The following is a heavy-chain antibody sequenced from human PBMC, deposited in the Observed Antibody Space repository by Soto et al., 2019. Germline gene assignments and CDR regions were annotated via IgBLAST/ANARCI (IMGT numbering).Heavy chain of an antibody. J-gene: IGHJ4*02. CDR2: IYYLGNT. CDR3: ARGLNYYDSSGYYY. CDR1: GGSITSSSSY. D-gene: IGHD3-22*01. Sequence: ASETLSLTCTVSGGSITSSSSYWGRIRQPPGKGLEWVGSIYYLGNTYYNPSLGTRVTMSVDTSKNQFSLKLSSVTAADTAVYYCARGLNYYDSSGYYYWGQGTLVTVSS. V-gene: IGHV4-39*07.